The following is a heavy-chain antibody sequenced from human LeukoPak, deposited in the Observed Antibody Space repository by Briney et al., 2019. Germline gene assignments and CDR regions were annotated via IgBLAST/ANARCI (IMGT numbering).Heavy chain of an antibody. V-gene: IGHV3-11*05. J-gene: IGHJ4*02. CDR3: ARDWGVDYCSSTRCRIY. CDR1: GFTSSDYY. D-gene: IGHD2-2*01. CDR2: ISSSSSYT. Sequence: PGGSLTLSCTASGFTSSDYYMIWIRQAPGKGLEWVSYISSSSSYTNYADLVKGRFTISRDNAKISLYLKMNRLRAEDTAVYYCARDWGVDYCSSTRCRIYWGQGTLVTVSS.